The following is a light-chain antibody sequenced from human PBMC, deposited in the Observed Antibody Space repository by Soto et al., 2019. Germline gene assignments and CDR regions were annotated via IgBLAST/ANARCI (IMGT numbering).Light chain of an antibody. Sequence: QSVLTQPPSVSAAPGQKVTISCSGSSSNIGNNYVSWYQQLPGTAPKLLIYDNNKRPSGIPDRFSGSKSGTSATLGITGLQTGDEADYYCGTWDGSLSAAVFGGGTQLTVL. CDR1: SSNIGNNY. J-gene: IGLJ7*01. V-gene: IGLV1-51*01. CDR3: GTWDGSLSAAV. CDR2: DNN.